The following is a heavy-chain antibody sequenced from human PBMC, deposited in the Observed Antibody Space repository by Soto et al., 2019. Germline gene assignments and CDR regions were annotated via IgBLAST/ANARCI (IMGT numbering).Heavy chain of an antibody. CDR3: AKFILGGRGDYEYFQH. CDR1: GFTFSSYA. Sequence: GGSLRLSCAASGFTFSSYAMSWVRQAPGKGLEWVSAISGSGGSTYYADSVKGRFSISRDNSKNTLYLQMNSLRAEDTAVYYCAKFILGGRGDYEYFQHWGQGTLVTVSS. V-gene: IGHV3-23*01. D-gene: IGHD4-17*01. J-gene: IGHJ1*01. CDR2: ISGSGGST.